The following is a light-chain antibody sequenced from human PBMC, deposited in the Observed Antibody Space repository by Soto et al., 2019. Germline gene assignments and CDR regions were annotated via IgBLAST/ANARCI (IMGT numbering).Light chain of an antibody. Sequence: DIQMTQSPSTLSASVGDRVTITCRASQGISAWLAWYQQKPGKAPKLLIFDASTLQSGVPSRFSGSGSGTDFTLTISSLQPDDFATYYCQQYSSFWNTFGQGTKLEIQ. CDR1: QGISAW. CDR2: DAS. J-gene: IGKJ2*01. CDR3: QQYSSFWNT. V-gene: IGKV1-5*01.